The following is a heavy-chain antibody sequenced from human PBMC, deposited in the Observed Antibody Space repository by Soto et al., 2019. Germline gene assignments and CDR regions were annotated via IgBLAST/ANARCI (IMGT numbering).Heavy chain of an antibody. Sequence: SETLSLTCTVSGGSISSYYGSWIRQPPGKGLEWIGYIYYSGSTNYNPSLKSRVTISVDTSKNQFSLKLSSVTAADTAVYYCARGRFMITFGGVIVNRFDPWGQGTLVTVSS. CDR2: IYYSGST. CDR3: ARGRFMITFGGVIVNRFDP. D-gene: IGHD3-16*02. CDR1: GGSISSYY. J-gene: IGHJ5*02. V-gene: IGHV4-59*01.